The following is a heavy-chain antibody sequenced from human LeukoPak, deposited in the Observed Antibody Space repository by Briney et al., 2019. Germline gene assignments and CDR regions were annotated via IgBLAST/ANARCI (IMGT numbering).Heavy chain of an antibody. CDR1: GFTFSSYW. CDR3: ARFVGYALYYFDY. CDR2: IKQDGSEK. V-gene: IGHV3-7*01. D-gene: IGHD5-12*01. Sequence: GGSLRLSCAASGFTFSSYWMSWVRQAPGKGLEWVANIKQDGSEKYYVDSVKGRFTISRDNAKNSLYLQMNSLRAEDTAVYYCARFVGYALYYFDYWGQGTLVTVSS. J-gene: IGHJ4*02.